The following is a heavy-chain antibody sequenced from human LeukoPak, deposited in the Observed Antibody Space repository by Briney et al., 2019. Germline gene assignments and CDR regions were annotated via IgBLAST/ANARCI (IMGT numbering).Heavy chain of an antibody. J-gene: IGHJ4*02. V-gene: IGHV3-23*01. CDR1: GFTFSSYA. D-gene: IGHD3-16*01. Sequence: TGGSLRLSCAASGFTFSSYAMSWVRQAPGKRLEWVSAISGSGGSTYYAHSVKGRFTISRVNSKNTLYLQMNSLRAEDTAVYYCAKDDRKITRFVFDSWGQGTLVTVSS. CDR3: AKDDRKITRFVFDS. CDR2: ISGSGGST.